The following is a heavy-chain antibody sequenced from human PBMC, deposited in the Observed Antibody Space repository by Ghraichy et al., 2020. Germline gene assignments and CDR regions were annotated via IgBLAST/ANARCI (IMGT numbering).Heavy chain of an antibody. CDR1: GGPITSKSYF. CDR3: AASYYYHSRCYNYKAFFDI. D-gene: IGHD3-22*01. CDR2: LYYSGST. V-gene: IGHV4-39*01. Sequence: SETLSLTCSVSGGPITSKSYFWGWIRLPPGKGLEWIGSLYYSGSTYYNPSLKSRVTIFVDKSKNQFSLKLSSVTAADTAVYYCAASYYYHSRCYNYKAFFDIWGQGTIVTVSS. J-gene: IGHJ3*02.